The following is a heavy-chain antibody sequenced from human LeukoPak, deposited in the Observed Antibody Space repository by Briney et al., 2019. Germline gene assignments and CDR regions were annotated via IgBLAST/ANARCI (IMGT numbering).Heavy chain of an antibody. Sequence: PGGSLRLSCAASKFIFSSYWMHWVRQAPGKGLVWVSRINSDGSSTSYADSVKGRFTISRDNAKNTLYLQMNSLRAEDTAVYYCARGTVIDSSFYMDVWGKGTTVTVSS. CDR2: INSDGSST. CDR1: KFIFSSYW. CDR3: ARGTVIDSSFYMDV. J-gene: IGHJ6*03. D-gene: IGHD4-17*01. V-gene: IGHV3-74*01.